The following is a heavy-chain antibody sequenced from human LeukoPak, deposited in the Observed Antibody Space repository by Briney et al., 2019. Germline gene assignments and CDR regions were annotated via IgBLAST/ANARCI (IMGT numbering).Heavy chain of an antibody. D-gene: IGHD6-13*01. Sequence: GGSLKLSCAASGFTFSGSAMHRVRQASGKGLEWLGRIRSKADSYTTAYAASVKGRFIVSRDDSKNTAYLQMNSLKTEDTAVYYCRAAADLNDYWGQGTLVTVSS. CDR2: IRSKADSYTT. CDR1: GFTFSGSA. CDR3: RAAADLNDY. V-gene: IGHV3-73*01. J-gene: IGHJ4*02.